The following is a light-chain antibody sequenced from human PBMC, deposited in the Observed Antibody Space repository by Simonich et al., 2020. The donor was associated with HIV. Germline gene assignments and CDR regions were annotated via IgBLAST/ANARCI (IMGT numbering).Light chain of an antibody. V-gene: IGKV1-5*01. Sequence: DIQMTQSPSTLSASVGDRVTITCRANQSISSWLAWYQQKPGKAPKLLIYAASTLQSGVPSRFSGSGSGTEFTLTISSLQPEDFATYYCQQSNSHPHTFGQGTRLEIK. CDR1: QSISSW. CDR2: AAS. CDR3: QQSNSHPHT. J-gene: IGKJ5*01.